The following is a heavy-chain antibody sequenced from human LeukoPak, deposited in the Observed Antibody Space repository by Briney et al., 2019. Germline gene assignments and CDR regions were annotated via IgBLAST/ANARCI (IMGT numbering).Heavy chain of an antibody. J-gene: IGHJ3*02. CDR1: GYTFTSYY. D-gene: IGHD3-22*01. V-gene: IGHV1-46*01. Sequence: ASVKVSCKASGYTFTSYYMHWVRQAPGQGLEWMGIINPSGGSTSYAQKFQGRVTMTRDMSTSTVYMELSSLRSEDTAVYYCVRASYYYDSSGYYSRLLTYDAFDIWGQGTMVTVSS. CDR3: VRASYYYDSSGYYSRLLTYDAFDI. CDR2: INPSGGST.